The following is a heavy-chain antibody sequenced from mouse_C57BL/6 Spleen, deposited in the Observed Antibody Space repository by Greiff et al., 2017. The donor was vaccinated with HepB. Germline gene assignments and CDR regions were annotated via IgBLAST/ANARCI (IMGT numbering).Heavy chain of an antibody. CDR1: GYSITSGYY. CDR2: ISYDGSN. CDR3: AKSIYYDYEYFDV. D-gene: IGHD2-4*01. V-gene: IGHV3-6*01. Sequence: DVQLQESGPGLVKPSQSLSLTCSVTGYSITSGYYWNWIRQFPGNKLEWMGYISYDGSNNYNPSLKNRISITRDTSKNQFFLKLNSVTTEDTATYYCAKSIYYDYEYFDVWGTGTTVTVSS. J-gene: IGHJ1*03.